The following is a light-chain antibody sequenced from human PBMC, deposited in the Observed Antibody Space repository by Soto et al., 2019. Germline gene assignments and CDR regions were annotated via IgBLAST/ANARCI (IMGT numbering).Light chain of an antibody. V-gene: IGLV2-8*01. Sequence: QSVLTQPPSASGSLGQSVTISCTGTSSDVGGYNYVSWYQQHPGKAPKLMIYEVSKRPSGVPDRFSGSKSGNTASLTVSGLQAEDEADYYCSSYAGSIFYVFGTGTKVTVL. CDR2: EVS. CDR3: SSYAGSIFYV. J-gene: IGLJ1*01. CDR1: SSDVGGYNY.